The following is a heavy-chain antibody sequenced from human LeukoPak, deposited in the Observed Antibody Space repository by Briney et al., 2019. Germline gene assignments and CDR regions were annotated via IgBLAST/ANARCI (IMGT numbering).Heavy chain of an antibody. CDR2: MSGSGGTT. J-gene: IGHJ4*02. V-gene: IGHV3-23*01. Sequence: GGSLRLSCAASGFTFSSYAMSWVRQAPGKGLEWVSAMSGSGGTTYYADSVKGRFAISRDNSRNTLYLQMSSLRTEDTAVYYCARDRGHVPDYWGQGTLVTVSS. CDR1: GFTFSSYA. CDR3: ARDRGHVPDY. D-gene: IGHD5-12*01.